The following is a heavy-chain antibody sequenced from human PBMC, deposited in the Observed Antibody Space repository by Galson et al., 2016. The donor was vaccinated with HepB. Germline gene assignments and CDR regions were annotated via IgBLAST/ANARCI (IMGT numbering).Heavy chain of an antibody. CDR3: AKSVLEDDILTGYYIRGADY. V-gene: IGHV3-23*01. D-gene: IGHD3-9*01. CDR1: GFTFSSYA. CDR2: SGSGGPT. Sequence: SLRLSCAASGFTFSSYAMSWVRQAPGKGLEWVSSSGSGGPTYYADSVKGRFTISRDNSKNTLFLQMHSLRADDTAVYYCAKSVLEDDILTGYYIRGADYWGQGTLVTVSS. J-gene: IGHJ4*02.